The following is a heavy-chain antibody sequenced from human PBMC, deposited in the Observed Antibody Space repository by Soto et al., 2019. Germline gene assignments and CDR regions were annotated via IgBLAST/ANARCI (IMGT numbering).Heavy chain of an antibody. D-gene: IGHD2-2*01. J-gene: IGHJ3*02. V-gene: IGHV4-31*03. CDR1: GGSISSGGYY. CDR3: ARGKSQDVVVPAAMPLYAFDI. Sequence: PSETLSLTCTVSGGSISSGGYYWSWIRQHPGKGLEWIGYTFYSGTTYYNPSLKSRVTISVDTSKNQFSLKLSSVTAADTAVYYCARGKSQDVVVPAAMPLYAFDIWGQGTMVTVSS. CDR2: TFYSGTT.